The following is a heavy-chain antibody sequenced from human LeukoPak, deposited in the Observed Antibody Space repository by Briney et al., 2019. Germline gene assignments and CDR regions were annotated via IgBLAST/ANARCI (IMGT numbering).Heavy chain of an antibody. CDR2: IYHTGAT. Sequence: PSETLSLTCTVSGGSIGGDYWTWIRQRPGKGLQYIGYIYHTGATNYNPSLKSRVTMSVDTSKNQFSLKLNSVTAADTAVYFCAKYGKSGWSIDNWGQGTLVTVSS. CDR1: GGSIGGDY. D-gene: IGHD6-19*01. CDR3: AKYGKSGWSIDN. V-gene: IGHV4-59*08. J-gene: IGHJ4*02.